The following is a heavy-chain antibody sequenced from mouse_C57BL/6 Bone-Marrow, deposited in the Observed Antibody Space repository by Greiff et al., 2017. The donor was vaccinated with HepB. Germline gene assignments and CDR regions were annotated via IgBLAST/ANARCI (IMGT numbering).Heavy chain of an antibody. CDR3: ARSLDYYGSSVFDY. J-gene: IGHJ2*01. D-gene: IGHD1-1*01. CDR2: IYPGSGST. Sequence: QVQLQQPGAELVKPGASVKMSCKASGYTFTSYWITWVKQRPGQGLEWIGDIYPGSGSTNYNEKFKSKATLTVDTSSSTAYMQLSSLTSEDSAVYYCARSLDYYGSSVFDYWGQGTTLTVSS. CDR1: GYTFTSYW. V-gene: IGHV1-55*01.